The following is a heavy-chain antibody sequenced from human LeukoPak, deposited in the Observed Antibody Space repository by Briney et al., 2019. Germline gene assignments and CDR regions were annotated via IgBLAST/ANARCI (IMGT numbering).Heavy chain of an antibody. CDR1: GDSVSSNSAA. V-gene: IGHV6-1*01. J-gene: IGHJ3*02. CDR3: ARGALPWNDAFDI. D-gene: IGHD1-1*01. Sequence: SQTLSLTCAVSGDSVSSNSAAWNWIRQSPSRGLEWLGRTYYRSKWYNDYAVSVRSRITINPDTSKHQVSLQLNSVTPEDTAVYYCARGALPWNDAFDIWGQGTMVTVSS. CDR2: TYYRSKWYN.